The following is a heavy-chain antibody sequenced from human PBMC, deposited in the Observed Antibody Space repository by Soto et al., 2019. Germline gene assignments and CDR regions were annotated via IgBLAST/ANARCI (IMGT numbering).Heavy chain of an antibody. Sequence: LSLTCNVSGGSISNFHLSWIRQPPGKGLEWIGYIYYSGNYYNPSLTSRVSMSLDKSKNQFSLHLKSVTAADTALYFCALGGYNYGRPFDFWGQGTRVTVSS. V-gene: IGHV4-59*01. CDR1: GGSISNFH. D-gene: IGHD5-18*01. CDR3: ALGGYNYGRPFDF. CDR2: IYYSGN. J-gene: IGHJ4*02.